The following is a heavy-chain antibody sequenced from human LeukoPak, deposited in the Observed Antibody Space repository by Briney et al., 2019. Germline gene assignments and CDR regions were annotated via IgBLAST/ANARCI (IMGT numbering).Heavy chain of an antibody. CDR3: ARPAYCGGNCYYFPDY. D-gene: IGHD2-21*02. V-gene: IGHV3-11*04. J-gene: IGHJ4*02. CDR1: GFTFSDYF. CDR2: ISSSGTG. Sequence: GGSLRLSCAASGFTFSDYFMSWIRQAPGKGLEWLSHISSSGTGYYTDSVRGRATISRDNAKNSLYLQMNSLRAEDTAVYYCARPAYCGGNCYYFPDYWGQGTLVTVSS.